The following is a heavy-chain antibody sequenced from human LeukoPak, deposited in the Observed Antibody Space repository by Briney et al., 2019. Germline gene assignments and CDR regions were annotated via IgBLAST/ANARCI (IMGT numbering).Heavy chain of an antibody. J-gene: IGHJ2*01. D-gene: IGHD6-19*01. CDR3: AREAVAGASFHL. V-gene: IGHV4-59*08. CDR2: IYYSGST. Sequence: SETLSLTCTVSGGSISSYYWSWIRQPPGKGLEWIGYIYYSGSTNYNPSLKSRATLSVDTSKNQFSLKLSSVTAADTAVYYCAREAVAGASFHLWGRGTLVTVSS. CDR1: GGSISSYY.